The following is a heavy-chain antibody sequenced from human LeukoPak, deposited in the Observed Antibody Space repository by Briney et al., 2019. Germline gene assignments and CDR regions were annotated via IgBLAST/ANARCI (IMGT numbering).Heavy chain of an antibody. V-gene: IGHV4-4*07. CDR3: ARGPYANFCEF. D-gene: IGHD3-3*01. J-gene: IGHJ4*02. Sequence: SETQTLLCSVSGGSISTYYWIWIRQPAGKGLEWIGRIYTSGSTNYNPSLKSRVTISLDKSENQFSLRLNSVAAADTAVYFCARGPYANFCEFWGQGILVTVSS. CDR2: IYTSGST. CDR1: GGSISTYY.